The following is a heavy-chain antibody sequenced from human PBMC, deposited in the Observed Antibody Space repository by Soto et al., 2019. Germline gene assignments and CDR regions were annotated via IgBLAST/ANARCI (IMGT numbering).Heavy chain of an antibody. CDR1: GGSFSGYY. CDR3: ARARRGPGNFVRRMDV. V-gene: IGHV4-34*01. D-gene: IGHD4-4*01. Sequence: SETLSLTCAVYGGSFSGYYWSWIRKPPGKGLERMGEINRSGRTKYTPSLKGRVTISVHTSKNQFSLKLSPVTAAVTAVYSFARARRGPGNFVRRMDVWGQGTTVTV. CDR2: INRSGRT. J-gene: IGHJ6*02.